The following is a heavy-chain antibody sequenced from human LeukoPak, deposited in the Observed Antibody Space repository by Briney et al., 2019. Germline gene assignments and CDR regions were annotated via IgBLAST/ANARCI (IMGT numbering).Heavy chain of an antibody. J-gene: IGHJ4*02. CDR2: IWYDGSNK. D-gene: IGHD5-18*01. CDR3: AKDADTATHFDY. V-gene: IGHV3-33*06. CDR1: GFTFSSYG. Sequence: GRSLRLSCAASGFTFSSYGVHWVRQAPGKGLEWVAVIWYDGSNKYYADSVKGRFTISRDNSKNTLYLQMNSLRAEDTAVYYCAKDADTATHFDYWGQGTLVTVSS.